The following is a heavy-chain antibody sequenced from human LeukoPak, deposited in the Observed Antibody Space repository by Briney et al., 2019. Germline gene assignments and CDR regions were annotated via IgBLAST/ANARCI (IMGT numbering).Heavy chain of an antibody. CDR2: INIDGSNT. J-gene: IGHJ4*02. Sequence: PGGSLRLSCAASGFTLSSYWMHWVRQAPGKGLVWASHINIDGSNTRYADSVKGRFTISRDNAENTLYLQMNSLRVDDTAVYYCATSRTFDYWGQGTLVTVSS. V-gene: IGHV3-74*01. CDR3: ATSRTFDY. CDR1: GFTLSSYW.